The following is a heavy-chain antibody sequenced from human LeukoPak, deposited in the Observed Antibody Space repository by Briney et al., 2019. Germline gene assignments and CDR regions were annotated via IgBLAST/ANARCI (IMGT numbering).Heavy chain of an antibody. CDR2: INPKTGDT. CDR3: AKEAGDNAFDL. CDR1: GYTFTHWY. Sequence: GASVTVSCKASGYTFTHWYLHWVRRAPGQGLEWMGWINPKTGDTRNTQKFQGSVAMTKDTSISTAYLEVNRLTSEDTAIYYCAKEAGDNAFDLWGQGTMVTISS. D-gene: IGHD7-27*01. J-gene: IGHJ3*01. V-gene: IGHV1-2*02.